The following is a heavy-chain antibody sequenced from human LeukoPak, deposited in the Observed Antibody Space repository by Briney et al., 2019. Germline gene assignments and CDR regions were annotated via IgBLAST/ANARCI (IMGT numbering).Heavy chain of an antibody. Sequence: PSETLSLTCAVYGGSFSGYYWSWIRQPPGKGLEWIGEINHSGSTNYNPSLKSRITISVDTSKNQFSLKLSSVTAADTAVYYCARGEPGRPTYYYDSSGYYLGHIFDYWGQGTLVTVSS. V-gene: IGHV4-34*01. CDR3: ARGEPGRPTYYYDSSGYYLGHIFDY. D-gene: IGHD3-22*01. J-gene: IGHJ4*02. CDR1: GGSFSGYY. CDR2: INHSGST.